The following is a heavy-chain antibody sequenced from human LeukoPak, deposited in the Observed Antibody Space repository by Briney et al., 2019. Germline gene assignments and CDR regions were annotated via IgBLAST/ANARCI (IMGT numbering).Heavy chain of an antibody. CDR3: ARDPAGGATID. CDR1: GFTFSNYN. V-gene: IGHV3-21*01. CDR2: ITSSGTYI. Sequence: GGSLRLSCAASGFTFSNYNMNWVRQAPGKAMEWVSSITSSGTYIFYADSVKGRFTISRDNAKNSLYLQMDSLRAEDTAVYYCARDPAGGATIDWGQGTLVTVSS. J-gene: IGHJ4*02. D-gene: IGHD5-12*01.